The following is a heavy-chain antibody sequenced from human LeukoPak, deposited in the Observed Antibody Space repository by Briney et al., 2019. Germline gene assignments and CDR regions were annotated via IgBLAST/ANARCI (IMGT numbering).Heavy chain of an antibody. D-gene: IGHD6-19*01. CDR3: ARDQQQWLGPFDY. J-gene: IGHJ4*02. Sequence: PSETLSLTCTVSSDSISSYYWSWIRQPAGKGLEWIGRVDTSGNTNYNPSLKSRVTMSVDTSKDQFSLRLTSVTAADTAVYYCARDQQQWLGPFDYWGRGTLVTVSS. CDR2: VDTSGNT. V-gene: IGHV4-4*07. CDR1: SDSISSYY.